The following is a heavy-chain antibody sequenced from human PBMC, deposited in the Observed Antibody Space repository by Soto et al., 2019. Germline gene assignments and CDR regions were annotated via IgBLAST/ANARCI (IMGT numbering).Heavy chain of an antibody. V-gene: IGHV1-69*01. CDR1: GGTFSSYA. CDR3: ARDQADHVDTAMDFDY. D-gene: IGHD5-18*01. CDR2: IIPIFGTA. J-gene: IGHJ4*02. Sequence: QVQLVQSGAEVKKPGSSVKVSCKASGGTFSSYAISWVRQAPGQGLEWMGGIIPIFGTANYAQKFQGRVTITADESTSTAYMELSRLRSEDTAVYYCARDQADHVDTAMDFDYWCQGTLVTVSS.